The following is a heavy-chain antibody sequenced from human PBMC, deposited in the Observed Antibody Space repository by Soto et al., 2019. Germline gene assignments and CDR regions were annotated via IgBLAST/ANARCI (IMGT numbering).Heavy chain of an antibody. D-gene: IGHD7-27*01. Sequence: PSETLSLTCTVSGLSISTTGYYWTWMRQHPGKGLEWIGYIYYSGTTSYNPSLRSRVDISVDTSKNQFSLRLSSVTAADTAVYYCVRAGGVDVRGQGTTVTVSS. CDR3: VRAGGVDV. CDR2: IYYSGTT. J-gene: IGHJ6*02. CDR1: GLSISTTGYY. V-gene: IGHV4-31*03.